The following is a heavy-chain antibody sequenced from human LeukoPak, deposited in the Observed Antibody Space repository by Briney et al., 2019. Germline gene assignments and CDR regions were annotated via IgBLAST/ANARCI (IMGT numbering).Heavy chain of an antibody. CDR2: IYPGDSDT. J-gene: IGHJ3*02. CDR3: ARRTPSYGADVEDAFDI. V-gene: IGHV5-51*01. Sequence: VESLKISCKGSGYSFTSYWIGWVRQMPGKGLEWMGIIYPGDSDTRYSPSFQGQVTISADKSISTAYLQWSSLKASDTAMYYCARRTPSYGADVEDAFDIWGQGTMVTVSS. CDR1: GYSFTSYW. D-gene: IGHD5-18*01.